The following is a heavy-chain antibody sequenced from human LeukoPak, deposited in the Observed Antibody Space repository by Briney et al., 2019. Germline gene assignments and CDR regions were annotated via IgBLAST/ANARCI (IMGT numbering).Heavy chain of an antibody. V-gene: IGHV4-59*01. Sequence: SETLSLTCTVSGGSINGYYWNWIRQPPGKGLEWIGYIYFSGSTNYNPSLQSRVTKSVDTSKNQFSLKLNSVTAADTAVYFCARGEALRQNYGMDVWGQGTTVTVSS. CDR3: ARGEALRQNYGMDV. CDR1: GGSINGYY. CDR2: IYFSGST. J-gene: IGHJ6*02.